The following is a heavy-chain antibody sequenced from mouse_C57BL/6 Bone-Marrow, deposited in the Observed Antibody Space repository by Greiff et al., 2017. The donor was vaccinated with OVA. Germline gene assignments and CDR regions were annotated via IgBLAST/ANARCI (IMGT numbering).Heavy chain of an antibody. CDR1: GYTFTSYW. V-gene: IGHV1-53*01. J-gene: IGHJ4*01. Sequence: QVQLQQPGAELVKPGASVKLSCKASGYTFTSYWMHWVKQRPGQGLEWIGNINPSNGGTNYNEKFKSKATLTVDTSSSTAYMQLSSLTAEDSAVYYCARRGPSYSPMEYWGKGTSVTVSS. D-gene: IGHD1-1*01. CDR3: ARRGPSYSPMEY. CDR2: INPSNGGT.